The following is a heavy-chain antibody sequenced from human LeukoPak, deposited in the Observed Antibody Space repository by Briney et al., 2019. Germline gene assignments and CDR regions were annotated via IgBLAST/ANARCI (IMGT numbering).Heavy chain of an antibody. CDR3: VSWAGGNSDVASFDY. CDR1: RYTSSDFD. V-gene: IGHV1-2*02. Sequence: ASVKASSKASRYTSSDFDINGVGPAPGQGFDWMGWITHKSGATKFAQRFQGRVTLTRDTSIKTAYMELSNLTSDDTAAYYCVSWAGGNSDVASFDYWGQGTLVTVSS. CDR2: ITHKSGAT. D-gene: IGHD2-21*01. J-gene: IGHJ4*02.